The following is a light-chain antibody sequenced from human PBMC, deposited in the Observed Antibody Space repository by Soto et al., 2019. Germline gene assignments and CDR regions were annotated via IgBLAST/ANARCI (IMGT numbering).Light chain of an antibody. CDR3: QQSNRSPFT. Sequence: DIPMTQSPSTLSGSIGDRDTFTYRASQNTLAYLNWYQVTPGKPPKLLNYRASSVHSGVPSRFSARGSGTDFTLTISSLQPDDFATYRCQQSNRSPFTFGGGTKVDIK. CDR1: QNTLAY. J-gene: IGKJ4*01. V-gene: IGKV1-39*01. CDR2: RAS.